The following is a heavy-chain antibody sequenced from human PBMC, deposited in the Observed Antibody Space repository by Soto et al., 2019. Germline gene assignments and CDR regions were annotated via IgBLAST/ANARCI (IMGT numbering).Heavy chain of an antibody. J-gene: IGHJ4*02. D-gene: IGHD3-22*01. CDR3: ARGLIGVAGTWDY. CDR1: GASISSSYW. V-gene: IGHV4-4*02. Sequence: PSEILSLTCAVSGASISSSYWLSWVRQPPGKGLEWIGEIYHSSSPNYNLSLKSRVTISVDKSKNQFSLKLSSMTAADTAVYYCARGLIGVAGTWDYWSQGTLVTVSS. CDR2: IYHSSSP.